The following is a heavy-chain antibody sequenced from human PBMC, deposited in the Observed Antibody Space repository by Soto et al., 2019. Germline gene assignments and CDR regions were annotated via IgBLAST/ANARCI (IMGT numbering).Heavy chain of an antibody. CDR1: CYTFTSYG. D-gene: IGHD3-3*01. J-gene: IGHJ6*02. CDR2: ISAYNGNT. V-gene: IGHV1-18*04. Sequence: ASVKVSCKASCYTFTSYGMSWVRQAPVQGLEWMGWISAYNGNTNYAQKLQGRVTMTTDTSTSTAYMELRSLRSDGTAVYYCARGTIFGVVRPPYYYYYGMDVWGQGTTVTVSS. CDR3: ARGTIFGVVRPPYYYYYGMDV.